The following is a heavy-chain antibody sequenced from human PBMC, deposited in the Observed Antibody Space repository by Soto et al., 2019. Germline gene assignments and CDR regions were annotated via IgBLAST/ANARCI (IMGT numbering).Heavy chain of an antibody. CDR2: MSGAGRSS. D-gene: IGHD3-9*01. V-gene: IGHV3-23*01. J-gene: IGHJ4*02. CDR3: TRQYHDILLGPDT. Sequence: GGSLRLSCAASGFTFSSYAMSWVRQAPGKGLEGVSSMSGAGRSSYDADSVKVRFTISRDNSKNTLDLQMNNLRAEVRAAYGGTRQYHDILLGPDTWARGTWVTVSS. CDR1: GFTFSSYA.